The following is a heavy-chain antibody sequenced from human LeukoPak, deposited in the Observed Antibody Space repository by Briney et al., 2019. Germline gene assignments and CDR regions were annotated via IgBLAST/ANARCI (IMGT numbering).Heavy chain of an antibody. J-gene: IGHJ4*02. CDR3: AKDPREDSSGYYYFGYFDY. V-gene: IGHV3-23*01. D-gene: IGHD3-22*01. CDR2: ISGSGGST. Sequence: VQPGGSLRLSCAASGFTFSSYAMSWVRQAPGKGLEWVSAISGSGGSTYYADSVKGRFTISRDNSKNTMYLQMNSLRAEDTAIYYCAKDPREDSSGYYYFGYFDYWGRGTLVSVSS. CDR1: GFTFSSYA.